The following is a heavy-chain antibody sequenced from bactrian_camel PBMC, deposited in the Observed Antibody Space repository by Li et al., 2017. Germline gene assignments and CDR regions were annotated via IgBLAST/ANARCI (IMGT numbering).Heavy chain of an antibody. Sequence: VQLVGSGGGEVQAGGSLRLSCTASGFIFRDHYMNWVRQAPGKGLEWVSTINSGGGWTHYADSVKGRFTISRDNAELYLQMTSLRPEDTAMYYCAASTDYYCTTSPGRFSYWGQGTQVTVS. D-gene: IGHD3*01. CDR3: AASTDYYCTTSPGRFSY. J-gene: IGHJ6*01. V-gene: IGHV3S40*01. CDR2: INSGGGWT. CDR1: GFIFRDHY.